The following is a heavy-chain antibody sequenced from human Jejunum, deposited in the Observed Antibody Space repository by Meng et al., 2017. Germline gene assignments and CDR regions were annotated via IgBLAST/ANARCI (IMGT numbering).Heavy chain of an antibody. CDR2: IYPGDSDT. CDR3: ARQRSVDAVTHRYLDY. D-gene: IGHD4-17*01. Sequence: GESLKISCKGSGYDIAFYWIPWVRQIPGKGLEWMGIIYPGDSDTRYTPSVQGQVTISADKSNGTPYLQWNSLKASDTATYYCARQRSVDAVTHRYLDYWGQGTRVTVSS. J-gene: IGHJ4*02. V-gene: IGHV5-51*01. CDR1: GYDIAFYW.